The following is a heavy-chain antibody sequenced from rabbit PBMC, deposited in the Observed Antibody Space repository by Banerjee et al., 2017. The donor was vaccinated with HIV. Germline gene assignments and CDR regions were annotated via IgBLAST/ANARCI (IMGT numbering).Heavy chain of an antibody. CDR3: ARVVPGYYYAKDL. J-gene: IGHJ4*01. CDR2: IYTSSAST. D-gene: IGHD6-1*01. V-gene: IGHV1S40*01. CDR1: GFSFSSNA. Sequence: QSLEESGGDLVKPGASLTLTCTASGFSFSSNAMCWVRQAPGKGLEWIACIYTSSASTYYASWAKGRFTISKTSSTTVTLQMTSLTAADTATYFCARVVPGYYYAKDLWGPGTLVTVS.